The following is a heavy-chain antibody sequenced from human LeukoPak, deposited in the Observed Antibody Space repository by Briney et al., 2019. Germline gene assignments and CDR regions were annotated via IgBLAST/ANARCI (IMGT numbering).Heavy chain of an antibody. CDR1: GFTFSTYA. Sequence: GGSLRLSCAASGFTFSTYAMTWVRQAPGKGLEWVSSSGDSTYYADSVKGRFTISRDNSKNTLYLQMNSLRADDTAIYYCAKERVGTSCSGCYMDVWGKGTTVTVSS. V-gene: IGHV3-23*01. J-gene: IGHJ6*03. CDR3: AKERVGTSCSGCYMDV. CDR2: SGDST. D-gene: IGHD2-2*01.